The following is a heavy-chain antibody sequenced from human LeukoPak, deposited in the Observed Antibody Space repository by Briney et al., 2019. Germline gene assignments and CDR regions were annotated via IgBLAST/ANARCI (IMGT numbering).Heavy chain of an antibody. CDR1: GYTLTELS. J-gene: IGHJ4*02. Sequence: SCKVSGYTLTELSMHWVRQAPGKGLEWVSAISGSGGSTYYADSVKGRFTISRDNSKNTLYLQMNSLRAEDTAVYYCSSGWYKDYWGQGTLVTVSS. D-gene: IGHD6-19*01. CDR3: SSGWYKDY. V-gene: IGHV3-23*01. CDR2: ISGSGGST.